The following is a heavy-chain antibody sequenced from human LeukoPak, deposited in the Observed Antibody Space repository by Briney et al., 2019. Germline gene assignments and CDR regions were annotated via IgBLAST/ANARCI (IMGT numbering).Heavy chain of an antibody. V-gene: IGHV4-61*02. Sequence: SETLSLTCSVSGDSISSGTYCWSWIRQPAGKGLEWIGRISVSWSATYNPSLKSRVIMSVDRTKNQFSLEVKSVTAADTAIYYCARDLGDCSSTSCYEEGWFDPWGQGTLVIVSS. CDR3: ARDLGDCSSTSCYEEGWFDP. CDR1: GDSISSGTYC. J-gene: IGHJ5*02. CDR2: ISVSWSA. D-gene: IGHD2-2*01.